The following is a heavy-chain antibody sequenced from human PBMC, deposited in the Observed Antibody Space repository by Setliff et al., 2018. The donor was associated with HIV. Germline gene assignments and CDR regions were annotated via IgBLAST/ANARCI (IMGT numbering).Heavy chain of an antibody. CDR3: ARHKTHDYDGNSVYFDF. J-gene: IGHJ4*02. D-gene: IGHD2-8*01. CDR2: IYHTGDT. CDR1: GYSISNTGHY. Sequence: SLTCVVSGYSISNTGHYWGWIRQPPGKGLEWIGSIYHTGDTYDNPSLKNRVTISRDTSKDRFSLNLRSVTAADTAIYYCARHKTHDYDGNSVYFDFWGQGILVTVSS. V-gene: IGHV4-38-2*01.